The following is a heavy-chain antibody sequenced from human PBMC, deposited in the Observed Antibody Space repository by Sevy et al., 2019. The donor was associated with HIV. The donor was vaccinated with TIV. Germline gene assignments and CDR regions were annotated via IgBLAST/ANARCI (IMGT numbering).Heavy chain of an antibody. CDR1: GFTFSSYA. Sequence: GGSLRLSCAASGFTFSSYAMHWVRQAPGKGLEWVAVISYDGSNKYYADSVKGRFTISRDNSKNTLYLQMNSLRAEDTAVYYCARDWGQWLVGEYYFDYWGQGTLITVSS. V-gene: IGHV3-30*04. D-gene: IGHD6-19*01. CDR3: ARDWGQWLVGEYYFDY. J-gene: IGHJ4*02. CDR2: ISYDGSNK.